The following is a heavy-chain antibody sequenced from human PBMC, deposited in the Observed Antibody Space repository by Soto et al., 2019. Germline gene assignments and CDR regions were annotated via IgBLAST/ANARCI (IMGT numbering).Heavy chain of an antibody. Sequence: SETLSLTCAVYGGCFSGYYWSWIRQPPGKGLEWIGEINHSGSTNYNPSLKSRVAISVDTSRNQFSLKLSSVTAADTAVYYCARARLLLWFGAPVGRGIPPRGLFDPWGQGTLVNVSS. D-gene: IGHD3-10*01. J-gene: IGHJ5*02. CDR3: ARARLLLWFGAPVGRGIPPRGLFDP. CDR1: GGCFSGYY. CDR2: INHSGST. V-gene: IGHV4-34*01.